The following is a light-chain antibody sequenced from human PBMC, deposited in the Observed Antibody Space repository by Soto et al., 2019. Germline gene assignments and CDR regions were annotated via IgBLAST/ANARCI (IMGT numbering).Light chain of an antibody. CDR2: DAS. Sequence: TQSPITLSASRGDTATGTCXASQSVSGWLAWYQQKPGEAPKLLIYDASALPRGVTSRVSGSGSGKKFSPTIASLQPDDFATYFCQKYETFSGTFGPGTKVDIK. V-gene: IGKV1-5*01. CDR3: QKYETFSGT. J-gene: IGKJ1*01. CDR1: QSVSGW.